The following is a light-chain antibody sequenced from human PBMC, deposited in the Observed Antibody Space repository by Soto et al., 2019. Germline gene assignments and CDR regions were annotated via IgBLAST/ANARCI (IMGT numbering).Light chain of an antibody. CDR1: SSNIENNY. Sequence: VLKQPPSVSSAPGQKVTISCSGSSSNIENNYVSWYRQLPGTAPKLLIYENNKRPSGIPDRFSGSKSGTSATLGITGLETGDEADYYCATWDSSLSGGVFGTGTKVTVL. CDR3: ATWDSSLSGGV. J-gene: IGLJ1*01. CDR2: ENN. V-gene: IGLV1-51*02.